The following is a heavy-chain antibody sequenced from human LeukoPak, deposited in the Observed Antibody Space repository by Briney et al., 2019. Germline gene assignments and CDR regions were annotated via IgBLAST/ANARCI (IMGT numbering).Heavy chain of an antibody. V-gene: IGHV3-23*01. D-gene: IGHD4-11*01. CDR2: ISGSGGST. J-gene: IGHJ4*02. Sequence: PGGSLRLSCAASGFTFSSYAMSWVRQAPGKGLEWVSAISGSGGSTYYADPVKGRFTISRDNSKNTLYLQMNSLRAEDTAVYYCAKGGGDYSKGIDYWGQGTLVTVSS. CDR1: GFTFSSYA. CDR3: AKGGGDYSKGIDY.